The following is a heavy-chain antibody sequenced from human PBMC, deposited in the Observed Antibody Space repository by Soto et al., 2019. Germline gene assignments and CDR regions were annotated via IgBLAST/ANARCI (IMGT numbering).Heavy chain of an antibody. CDR2: ISWNSGSI. J-gene: IGHJ4*02. CDR3: AKSNNTGWFHFDS. D-gene: IGHD6-19*01. Sequence: GWSLRLSCASSVFTFDDYGMHWVRQGPGKGLEWVSGISWNSGSIGYAEFVKGRFTISRDNAKKSLYLQMNSLRAEDTALYFCAKSNNTGWFHFDSWGQGILVTVSS. V-gene: IGHV3-9*01. CDR1: VFTFDDYG.